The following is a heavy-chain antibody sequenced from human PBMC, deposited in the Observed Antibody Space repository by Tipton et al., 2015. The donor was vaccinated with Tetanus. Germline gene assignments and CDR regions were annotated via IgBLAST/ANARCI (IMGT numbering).Heavy chain of an antibody. J-gene: IGHJ5*02. CDR1: GGTVSRSF. CDR3: ARSQRVEDDAGGLDFLTGFYGYYWFGL. V-gene: IGHV4-59*02. CDR2: IYKTGDT. Sequence: LRLSCTVSGGTVSRSFWGWIRQAPGKGLEWIGNIYKTGDTNYNPSLKSRVTITVNTSKNQISLRLSSVTAADTALYYCARSQRVEDDAGGLDFLTGFYGYYWFGLWGRGIPVTVSS. D-gene: IGHD3-9*01.